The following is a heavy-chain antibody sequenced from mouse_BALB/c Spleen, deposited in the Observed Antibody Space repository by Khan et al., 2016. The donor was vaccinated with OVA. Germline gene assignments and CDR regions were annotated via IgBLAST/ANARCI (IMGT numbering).Heavy chain of an antibody. D-gene: IGHD2-4*01. Sequence: QVQLKQSGPGLVQPSQSLSITCTVSGCSLTNYSLHWVRQSPGKGLEWLGVIWSAGSTDYNAAFISRLTIRKDNSRSQVFFKMNSLQPNDTAIYYCARRGYDYGRGALFAYWGQGTLVTVSA. CDR1: GCSLTNYS. CDR2: IWSAGST. V-gene: IGHV2-2*02. J-gene: IGHJ3*01. CDR3: ARRGYDYGRGALFAY.